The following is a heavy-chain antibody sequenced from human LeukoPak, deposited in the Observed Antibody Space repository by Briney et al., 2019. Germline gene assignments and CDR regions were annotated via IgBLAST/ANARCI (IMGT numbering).Heavy chain of an antibody. V-gene: IGHV3-7*03. CDR1: GFTFSSYW. CDR2: IKQDGSEK. CDR3: AGDITIFGVVMFDP. D-gene: IGHD3-3*01. J-gene: IGHJ5*02. Sequence: GGSLRLSCAASGFTFSSYWMSWVRQAPGKGLEWVANIKQDGSEKYYVDSVKGRFTISRDNAKNSLYLQMNSLRAEDTAVYYCAGDITIFGVVMFDPWGQGTLVTVSS.